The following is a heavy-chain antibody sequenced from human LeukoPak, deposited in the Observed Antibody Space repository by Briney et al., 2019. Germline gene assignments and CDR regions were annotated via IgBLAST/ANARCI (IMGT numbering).Heavy chain of an antibody. CDR3: AKDRYYYGSGSYIFDY. J-gene: IGHJ4*02. V-gene: IGHV3-23*01. CDR2: ISGSGGST. D-gene: IGHD3-10*01. Sequence: GGSLRLSCAASGFTFSSYAMSRVRQAPGKGLEWVSAISGSGGSTYYADSVKGRFTISRDNSKNTLYLQMNSLRAEDTAVYYCAKDRYYYGSGSYIFDYWGQGTLVTVSS. CDR1: GFTFSSYA.